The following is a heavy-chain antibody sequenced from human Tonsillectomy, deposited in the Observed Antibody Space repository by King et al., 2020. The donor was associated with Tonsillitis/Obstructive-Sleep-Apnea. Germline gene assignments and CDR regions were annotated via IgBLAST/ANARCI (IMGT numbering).Heavy chain of an antibody. V-gene: IGHV5-51*01. D-gene: IGHD1-20*01. CDR2: MYAGDSDA. J-gene: IGHJ6*03. CDR3: ARVGPQYLTGNAPGIQYYYMDV. CDR1: GYTFTNYW. Sequence: VQLVESGAEVKKPGESLKISCLGSGYTFTNYWIAWVRQMPGKGLESMGIMYAGDSDARYSPAFHGQITFSADRSVNTAYLQWSCLKASDTAIYYCARVGPQYLTGNAPGIQYYYMDVWGKGTTVTVSS.